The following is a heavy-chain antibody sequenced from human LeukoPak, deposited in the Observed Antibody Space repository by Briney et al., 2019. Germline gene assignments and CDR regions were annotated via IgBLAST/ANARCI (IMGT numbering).Heavy chain of an antibody. CDR3: AKDSHDILTGSPFDY. CDR2: ISWNSGSI. Sequence: GGSLRLSCAASGFTFDDYAMHWVRQAPGKGLEWVSGISWNSGSIGYADSVKGRFTISRDNAKNSLYLQMNSLRAEDTALYYCAKDSHDILTGSPFDYWGQGTLVTVSS. J-gene: IGHJ4*02. CDR1: GFTFDDYA. V-gene: IGHV3-9*01. D-gene: IGHD3-9*01.